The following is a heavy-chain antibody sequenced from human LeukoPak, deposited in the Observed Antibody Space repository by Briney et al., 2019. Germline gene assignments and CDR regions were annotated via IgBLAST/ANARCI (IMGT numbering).Heavy chain of an antibody. Sequence: GGSLRLSCAGSGFTFINYWMSWVRQAPGKGLEWVAVIWYDGSNKYYADSVKGRFTISRDNSKNTLYLQMNSLRAEDTAVYYCAREGLVGANPPPFDYWGQGTLVTVSS. CDR3: AREGLVGANPPPFDY. V-gene: IGHV3-33*08. D-gene: IGHD1-26*01. J-gene: IGHJ4*02. CDR2: IWYDGSNK. CDR1: GFTFINYW.